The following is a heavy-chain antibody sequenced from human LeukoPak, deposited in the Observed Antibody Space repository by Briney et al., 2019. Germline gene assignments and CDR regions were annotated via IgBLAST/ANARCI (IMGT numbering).Heavy chain of an antibody. J-gene: IGHJ6*02. V-gene: IGHV4-34*01. D-gene: IGHD2-8*01. Sequence: PSETLSLTCAVYGGSFSGYYWSWIRQPPGKGLEWIGEINHSGSTNYNPSLKSRVTIPVDTSKNQFSLQLNSVTPEDTAVYYCARGYCTNGVCFYGMDVWGQGTTVTVSS. CDR1: GGSFSGYY. CDR2: INHSGST. CDR3: ARGYCTNGVCFYGMDV.